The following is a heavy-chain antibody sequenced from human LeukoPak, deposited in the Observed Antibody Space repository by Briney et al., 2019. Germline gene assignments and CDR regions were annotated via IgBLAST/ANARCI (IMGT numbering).Heavy chain of an antibody. CDR3: AKDFRNCPGNDCYGWFDC. CDR2: IHTTGDKT. CDR1: GFTFRNYG. V-gene: IGHV3-23*01. D-gene: IGHD2-21*02. J-gene: IGHJ5*01. Sequence: GGSLRLSCAASGFTFRNYGMTWVRQAPGKGLEWVSSIHTTGDKTYYAESVKGRFTISRDNSKDTLYLQMNSLRAEDTATYFCAKDFRNCPGNDCYGWFDCWGQGTLVTVSS.